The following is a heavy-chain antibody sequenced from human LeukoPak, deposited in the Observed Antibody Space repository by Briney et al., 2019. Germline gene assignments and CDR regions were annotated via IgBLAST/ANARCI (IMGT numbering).Heavy chain of an antibody. CDR2: FDPEDGET. Sequence: ASVKVSCKASGGTFSSYSISWVRQAPGQGLEWMGGFDPEDGETICAQRFQGRVTMTEDTSTDTAYMELSSLRSEDTAVYYCATLSYYYDSSGSSFIDYWGQGTLVTVSS. D-gene: IGHD3-22*01. J-gene: IGHJ4*02. V-gene: IGHV1-24*01. CDR1: GGTFSSYS. CDR3: ATLSYYYDSSGSSFIDY.